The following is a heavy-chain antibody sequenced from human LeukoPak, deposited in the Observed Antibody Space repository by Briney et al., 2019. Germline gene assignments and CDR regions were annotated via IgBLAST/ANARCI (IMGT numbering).Heavy chain of an antibody. D-gene: IGHD3-16*01. V-gene: IGHV3-23*01. Sequence: PGGSLRLSCAASGFTFSSYAMSWVRQPPGKGLEWVSAISAGGGSTYYADSVKGRFTISRDNSKNSLYLQMNSLRAEDTAVYYCARDHGSRGYYDYVPFDYWGQGTLVTVSS. CDR1: GFTFSSYA. CDR2: ISAGGGST. J-gene: IGHJ4*02. CDR3: ARDHGSRGYYDYVPFDY.